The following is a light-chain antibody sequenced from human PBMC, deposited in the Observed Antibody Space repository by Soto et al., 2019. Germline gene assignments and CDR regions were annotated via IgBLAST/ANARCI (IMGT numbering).Light chain of an antibody. CDR3: VSYAGVNNLRA. Sequence: QSVLTQPPSASGSPGQSVTISCSGTSSDVGGYNYVSWYQQYPGKAPRLMIYEVSVRPSAVPDRFSGSKSGNTASLPVSGLQAEDEADYYCVSYAGVNNLRAFGGGTQLTVL. CDR1: SSDVGGYNY. J-gene: IGLJ2*01. V-gene: IGLV2-8*01. CDR2: EVS.